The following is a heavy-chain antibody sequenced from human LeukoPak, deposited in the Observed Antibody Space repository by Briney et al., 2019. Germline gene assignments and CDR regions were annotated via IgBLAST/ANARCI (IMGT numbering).Heavy chain of an antibody. CDR3: ARALDSYGHQPFDY. CDR2: ISSSSSYI. D-gene: IGHD5-18*01. CDR1: GFTFSSYS. Sequence: GSLRLSCAASGFTFSSYSMNWVRQAPGKGLEWVSSISSSSSYIYYADSVKGRFTISRDNAKNSLYLQMNSLRAEDTAVYYCARALDSYGHQPFDYWGQGTLVTVSS. J-gene: IGHJ4*02. V-gene: IGHV3-21*01.